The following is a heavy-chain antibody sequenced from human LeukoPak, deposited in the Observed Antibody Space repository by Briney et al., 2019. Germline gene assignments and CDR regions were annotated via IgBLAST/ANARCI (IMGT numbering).Heavy chain of an antibody. D-gene: IGHD1-1*01. Sequence: ASVKVSCKASGYTFTGYYMHWVRQAPGQGLEWMGWMNPNSGNTGYAQKFQGRVTMTRNTSISTAYMELSSLRSEDTAVYYCARGSGGSIGYWGQGTLVTVSS. V-gene: IGHV1-8*02. CDR2: MNPNSGNT. J-gene: IGHJ4*02. CDR1: GYTFTGYY. CDR3: ARGSGGSIGY.